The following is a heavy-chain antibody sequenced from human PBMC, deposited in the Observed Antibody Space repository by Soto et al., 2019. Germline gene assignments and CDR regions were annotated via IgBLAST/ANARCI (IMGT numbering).Heavy chain of an antibody. CDR3: ARGKYSGSYYDWFDP. J-gene: IGHJ5*02. CDR2: IYYSGTT. V-gene: IGHV4-59*01. Sequence: ALQTLPHPWSVAGGSSSAYCWRWIRQPTGKGLEWIGYIYYSGTTNYNPSLKSRVTISVDTSKNQFSLKLSSVTAADTAVYYCARGKYSGSYYDWFDPWGQGTLVTVSS. CDR1: GGSSSAYC. D-gene: IGHD1-26*01.